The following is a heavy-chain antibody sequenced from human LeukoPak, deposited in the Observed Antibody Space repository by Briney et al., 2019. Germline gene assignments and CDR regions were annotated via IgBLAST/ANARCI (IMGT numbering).Heavy chain of an antibody. Sequence: ASVKVSCKASGYTFTSYGISWLRQAPGQGLEWMGWISAYNGNTNYAQKLQGRVTMTTDTSTSTAYMELRRLRSDDTAVYYCARVSRAGYWYYYDSSGYYPLDYWGQGTLVTVSS. CDR1: GYTFTSYG. CDR3: ARVSRAGYWYYYDSSGYYPLDY. V-gene: IGHV1-18*01. CDR2: ISAYNGNT. D-gene: IGHD3-22*01. J-gene: IGHJ4*02.